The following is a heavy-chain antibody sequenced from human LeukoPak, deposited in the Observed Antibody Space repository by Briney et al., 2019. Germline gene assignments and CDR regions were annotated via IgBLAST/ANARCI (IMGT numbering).Heavy chain of an antibody. CDR3: SKTTGTYYYDSSGYVVNY. CDR2: ISGSGGST. J-gene: IGHJ4*02. V-gene: IGHV3-23*01. Sequence: GGSLRLSCAASGFTFSSYAMSWVRQAPGKGLEWVSAISGSGGSTYYADSVKGRFTISRDNSKNTTYLQMNSHRTNDTAVYYCSKTTGTYYYDSSGYVVNYWGQGTLVTVSS. D-gene: IGHD3-22*01. CDR1: GFTFSSYA.